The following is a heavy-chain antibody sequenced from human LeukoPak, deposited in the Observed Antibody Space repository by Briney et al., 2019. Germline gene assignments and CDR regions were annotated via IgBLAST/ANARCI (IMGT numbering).Heavy chain of an antibody. Sequence: PGGSLRLSCAASGFTFSSYAMSWVRQAPGKGLEWISTISGSGGGTYYADSVKGRFTISRDNSKNMLYLQMNSLRAEDTAVYYCAKVSGRIQIWPQPFGDGMDVWGQGTTVTVSS. J-gene: IGHJ6*02. CDR1: GFTFSSYA. D-gene: IGHD3-10*01. V-gene: IGHV3-23*01. CDR2: ISGSGGGT. CDR3: AKVSGRIQIWPQPFGDGMDV.